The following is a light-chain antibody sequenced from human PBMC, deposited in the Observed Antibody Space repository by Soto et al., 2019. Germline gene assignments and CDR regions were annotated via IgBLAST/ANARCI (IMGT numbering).Light chain of an antibody. J-gene: IGLJ1*01. CDR2: EVS. V-gene: IGLV2-14*01. CDR3: SSYTSTSTLPYV. CDR1: SIDVGGYNY. Sequence: QSALTQPASVSGSPGQSITISCTGTSIDVGGYNYVCWYQHHPGKAPKLIIYEVSDRPSGVSSRFSGSKSGNTASLTISGLQAEDEADYYCSSYTSTSTLPYVXGTGTRSPS.